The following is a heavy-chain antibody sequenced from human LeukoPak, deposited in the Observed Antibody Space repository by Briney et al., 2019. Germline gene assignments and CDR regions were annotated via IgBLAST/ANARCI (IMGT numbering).Heavy chain of an antibody. CDR1: GGSISSGGYY. CDR2: IYYSGST. V-gene: IGHV4-31*03. J-gene: IGHJ4*02. CDR3: ARVFSSGYFRFDY. Sequence: SETLSLTCTVSGGSISSGGYYWSWIRQHPGKGLEWIGYIYYSGSTYYNPSLKSRVTISVDTSKNQFSLKLSSVTAADTAVYYCARVFSSGYFRFDYWGQGTLVTVSS. D-gene: IGHD3-22*01.